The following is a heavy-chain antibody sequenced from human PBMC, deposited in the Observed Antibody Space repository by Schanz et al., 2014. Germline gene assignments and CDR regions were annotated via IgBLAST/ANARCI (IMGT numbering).Heavy chain of an antibody. CDR3: ARVKYCTITRCYRTETEGIYYMDV. V-gene: IGHV3-23*05. CDR2: VSSRSDEI. J-gene: IGHJ6*03. CDR1: TFTFDHYA. D-gene: IGHD2-2*01. Sequence: DVQLLESGGGLVQPGGSLRLSCSASTFTFDHYAMTWVRQAPGKGLEWVAAVSSRSDEIKYADSVRGRFTISRDNSKNTLYLQMKSLRAEDTAVYYCARVKYCTITRCYRTETEGIYYMDVWGKGTTVTVSS.